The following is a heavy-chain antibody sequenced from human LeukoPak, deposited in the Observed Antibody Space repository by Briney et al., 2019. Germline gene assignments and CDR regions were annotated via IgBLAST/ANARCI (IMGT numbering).Heavy chain of an antibody. V-gene: IGHV3-21*05. J-gene: IGHJ4*02. CDR1: GFTFTIFG. CDR3: ARDGDLHEPFDY. CDR2: IDARSGIT. Sequence: GGSLRLSCAASGFTFTIFGLNWVRQAPGKGPEWVSYIDARSGITYYADSVKGRFTISRDNAKNSLYLQMNSLRAEDTAVYYCARDGDLHEPFDYWGQGTLVTVSS. D-gene: IGHD4-17*01.